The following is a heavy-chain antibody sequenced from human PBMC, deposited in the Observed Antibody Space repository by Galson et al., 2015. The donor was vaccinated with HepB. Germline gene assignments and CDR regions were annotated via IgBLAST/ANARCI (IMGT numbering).Heavy chain of an antibody. CDR1: GFTFSSYW. Sequence: SGAEVKKPGESLRISCKGSGFTFSSYWMNWVRQAPGKGLEWVSYISSSNNIYYADSVKGRFTISRDNAKNSLYLQMNSLRDEDTAVYYCARGHSDTSGYWGFDYWGQGTLVTVSS. CDR2: ISSSNNI. D-gene: IGHD3-22*01. CDR3: ARGHSDTSGYWGFDY. V-gene: IGHV3-48*02. J-gene: IGHJ4*02.